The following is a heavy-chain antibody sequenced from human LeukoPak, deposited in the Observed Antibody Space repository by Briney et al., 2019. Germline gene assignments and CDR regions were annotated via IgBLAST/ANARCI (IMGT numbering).Heavy chain of an antibody. J-gene: IGHJ4*02. Sequence: SETLSLTCAVYGGSFSDYYWSWIRQPPGKGLEWIGEINHSGSTNYNPSLKSRVTISVDTSKNQFSLKLRSVTAADTAVYYCARRGYSGYERFDYWGQGTLVTVS. CDR3: ARRGYSGYERFDY. CDR2: INHSGST. V-gene: IGHV4-34*01. CDR1: GGSFSDYY. D-gene: IGHD5-12*01.